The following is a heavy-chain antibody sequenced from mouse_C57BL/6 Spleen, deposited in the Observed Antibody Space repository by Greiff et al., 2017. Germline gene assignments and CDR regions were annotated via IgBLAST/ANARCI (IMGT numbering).Heavy chain of an antibody. CDR1: GYAFSSYW. CDR2: IYPGDGVT. D-gene: IGHD1-1*01. J-gene: IGHJ3*01. Sequence: QVQLQQSGAELVKPGASVKISCKASGYAFSSYWMNWVKQRPGKGLEWIGQIYPGDGVTNYNGKFKGKATLTADTSSSTAYMQVSSLTSEDSAVYFCARAGYYGSSSLFAYWGQGTLVTVSA. CDR3: ARAGYYGSSSLFAY. V-gene: IGHV1-80*01.